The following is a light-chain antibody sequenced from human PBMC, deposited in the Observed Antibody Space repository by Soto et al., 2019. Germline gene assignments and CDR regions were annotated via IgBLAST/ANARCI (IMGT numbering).Light chain of an antibody. V-gene: IGLV4-69*01. CDR3: QTWGTGIRYV. J-gene: IGLJ1*01. CDR1: SGHSSYA. Sequence: QPVLTQSPSASASLGASVKLTCTLSSGHSSYAIAWHQQHPEKGPRFLMKLNSDGSHTKGDGIPDRFSGSSSGAERYLTISSLQSEDEADYYCQTWGTGIRYVFGTGTKLTVL. CDR2: LNSDGSH.